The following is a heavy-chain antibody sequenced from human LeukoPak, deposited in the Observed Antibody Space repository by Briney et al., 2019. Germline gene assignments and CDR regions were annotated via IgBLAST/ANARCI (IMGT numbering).Heavy chain of an antibody. CDR1: GYTFTGYY. CDR3: AIVSGGKGYFDY. CDR2: INPNSGGT. D-gene: IGHD2-15*01. V-gene: IGHV1-2*02. J-gene: IGHJ4*02. Sequence: ASVKVSCKASGYTFTGYYMHWVRQAPGQGLEWMGWINPNSGGTNYAQKFQGRVTMTRDTSISTAYMELSRLRSEDTAVYYCAIVSGGKGYFDYWGQGTLVTVSS.